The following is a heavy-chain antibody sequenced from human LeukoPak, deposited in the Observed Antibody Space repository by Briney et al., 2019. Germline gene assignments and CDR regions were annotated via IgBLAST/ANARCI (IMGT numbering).Heavy chain of an antibody. J-gene: IGHJ6*02. D-gene: IGHD5-12*01. Sequence: GGSLRLSCAASGFTVSSNYMSWVRQAPGKGLEWVSVIYSGGSTYYADSVKGRFTISGDNSKNTLYLQMNSLRAEDTAVYYCARDKVATITGYYYYYYGMDVWGQGTTVTVSS. CDR3: ARDKVATITGYYYYYYGMDV. V-gene: IGHV3-66*01. CDR2: IYSGGST. CDR1: GFTVSSNY.